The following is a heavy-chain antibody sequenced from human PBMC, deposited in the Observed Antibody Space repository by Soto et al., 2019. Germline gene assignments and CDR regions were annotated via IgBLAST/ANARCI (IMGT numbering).Heavy chain of an antibody. Sequence: PSETLSLTCTVSGGSISSNYWTWIRQPPGKGLEWIGYVYNSGSTNYNPSLKSRVTISEDTSKSQCSLKVNSMTAADTAVYYCARYRREAVAGYTLDNWGQGTLVTVSS. J-gene: IGHJ4*02. CDR1: GGSISSNY. CDR3: ARYRREAVAGYTLDN. CDR2: VYNSGST. D-gene: IGHD6-13*01. V-gene: IGHV4-59*01.